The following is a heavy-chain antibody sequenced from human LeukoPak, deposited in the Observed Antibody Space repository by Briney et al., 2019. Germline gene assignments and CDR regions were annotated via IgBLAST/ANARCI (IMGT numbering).Heavy chain of an antibody. J-gene: IGHJ6*03. CDR1: GYNFIGYY. V-gene: IGHV1-2*02. CDR2: INPNSGGT. CDR3: ARVGREADSSFMDYYYYMDV. D-gene: IGHD6-19*01. Sequence: GAPVKVSCKASGYNFIGYYMHWVRQAPGQGLEWMGWINPNSGGTNYAQKFQGRVTMTRDTSISTASMELSRLRSDDTAVYYCARVGREADSSFMDYYYYMDVWGKGTTVTVSS.